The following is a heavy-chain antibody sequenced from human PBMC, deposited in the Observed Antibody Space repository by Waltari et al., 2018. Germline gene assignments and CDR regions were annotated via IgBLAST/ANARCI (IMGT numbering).Heavy chain of an antibody. J-gene: IGHJ4*02. V-gene: IGHV3-7*01. D-gene: IGHD3-10*01. CDR3: AKDAFGNTYLDL. CDR1: GFTLRTYW. CDR2: IMTDGREE. Sequence: EVQLVESGGGLVQPGGSLRLPCEASGFTLRTYWMSWVRQDPGKGPEWVANIMTDGREEYYVDSVRGRFTISRDNAKNSLYLDMNDLKVDDTAIYYCAKDAFGNTYLDLWGQGTLVTVSS.